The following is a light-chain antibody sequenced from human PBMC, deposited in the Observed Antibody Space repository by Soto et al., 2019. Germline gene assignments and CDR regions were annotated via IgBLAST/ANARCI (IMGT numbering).Light chain of an antibody. J-gene: IGKJ2*01. V-gene: IGKV3-20*01. CDR3: QQFGSSIPHT. CDR2: GAS. Sequence: EIVMTQSPGTLSLSPGERATISCRASQVIGSRYLAWYHQKSGQAARLLIYGASSRATGIPDRFSGSGSGTDFTLTSSRLEPEDFGVYYCQQFGSSIPHTFGQGTKLEIK. CDR1: QVIGSRY.